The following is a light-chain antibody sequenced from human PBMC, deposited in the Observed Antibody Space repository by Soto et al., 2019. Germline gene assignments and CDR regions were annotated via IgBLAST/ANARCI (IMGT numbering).Light chain of an antibody. CDR1: SSNIGKNY. Sequence: QSLLTQPPSVSAAPGQKVTISCSGTSSNIGKNYVSWYQQFPGAAPKLLIYENNKRPSGIPDRFSGSKSGTSATLGITGLQTGDDADYYCGTWDNSLSTGMFGGGTKLTVL. J-gene: IGLJ3*02. CDR2: ENN. CDR3: GTWDNSLSTGM. V-gene: IGLV1-51*02.